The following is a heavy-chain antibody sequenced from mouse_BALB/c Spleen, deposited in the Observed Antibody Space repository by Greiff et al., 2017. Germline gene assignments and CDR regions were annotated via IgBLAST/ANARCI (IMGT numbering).Heavy chain of an antibody. D-gene: IGHD2-14*01. CDR2: ISSGGGST. Sequence: EVKVVESGGGLVKPGGSLKLSCAASGFAFSSYDMSWVRQTPEKRLEWVAYISSGGGSTYYPDTVKGRFTISRDNAKNTLYLQMSSLKSEDTAMYYCARDIGVWYFDVWGAGTTVTVSS. CDR3: ARDIGVWYFDV. J-gene: IGHJ1*01. V-gene: IGHV5-12-1*01. CDR1: GFAFSSYD.